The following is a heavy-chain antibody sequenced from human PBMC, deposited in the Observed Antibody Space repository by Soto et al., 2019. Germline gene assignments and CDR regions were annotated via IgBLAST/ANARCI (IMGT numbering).Heavy chain of an antibody. V-gene: IGHV3-7*01. J-gene: IGHJ6*02. D-gene: IGHD2-2*01. CDR3: ARDTVVPAAFYYYYYGMDV. CDR2: IKQDGSEK. Sequence: PGGSLRLSCAASGFTFSSYWMIWVRQAPGKGLEWVANIKQDGSEKYYVDSVKGRFTISRDNAKNSLYLQMNSLRAEDTAVYYCARDTVVPAAFYYYYYGMDVWGQGTTVTVSS. CDR1: GFTFSSYW.